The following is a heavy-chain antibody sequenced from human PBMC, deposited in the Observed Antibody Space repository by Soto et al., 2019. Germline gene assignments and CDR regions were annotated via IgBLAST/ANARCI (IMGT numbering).Heavy chain of an antibody. CDR2: IHHSGSA. Sequence: SETLSLTCAVYGGSFKDHYWSWLRQPPGKGLEWIGEIHHSGSANYNSSLKSRVAISVEGPKSQFSLRLTSVTAADTAVYYCARAVVAATVQVEYNWFDPWGQGSSVTVSS. D-gene: IGHD6-13*01. CDR1: GGSFKDHY. CDR3: ARAVVAATVQVEYNWFDP. J-gene: IGHJ5*02. V-gene: IGHV4-34*01.